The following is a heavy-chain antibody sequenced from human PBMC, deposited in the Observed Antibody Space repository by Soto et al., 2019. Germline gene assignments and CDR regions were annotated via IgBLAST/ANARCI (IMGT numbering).Heavy chain of an antibody. CDR2: IYYSGSP. CDR3: ARSVSFGNLVYWFDP. D-gene: IGHD1-20*01. V-gene: IGHV4-30-4*01. Sequence: PSETLSLTCTVSRGSISSGDYYWSWIRQPPGKGLEWIGYIYYSGSPYYNPSLKSRVTISVGTSKNQFSLKLSSVTAADTAVYSCARSVSFGNLVYWFDPWGQGTLVTVSS. CDR1: RGSISSGDYY. J-gene: IGHJ5*02.